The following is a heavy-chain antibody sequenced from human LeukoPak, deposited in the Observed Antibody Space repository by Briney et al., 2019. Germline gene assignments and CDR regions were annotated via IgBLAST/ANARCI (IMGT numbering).Heavy chain of an antibody. CDR2: MNPNSGNT. CDR1: GYTFTSYD. D-gene: IGHD2-2*02. J-gene: IGHJ6*03. CDR3: ARGGAYNYYYYYYMDV. V-gene: IGHV1-8*01. Sequence: ASVKVSGKASGYTFTSYDINWVRQATGQGLEWMGWMNPNSGNTGYAQKFQGRVTMTRNTSISTAYMELSSLRPEDTAVYYCARGGAYNYYYYYYMDVWGKGTTVTVSS.